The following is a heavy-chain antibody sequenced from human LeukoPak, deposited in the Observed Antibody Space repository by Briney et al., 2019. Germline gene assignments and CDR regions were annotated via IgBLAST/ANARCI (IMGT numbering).Heavy chain of an antibody. CDR1: GGSISGYY. J-gene: IGHJ3*02. Sequence: TSETLSLTCTVSGGSISGYYWSWIRQPPGKGLEWIGYIYDSGSTNYNPSLKSRVTISVDTSKNQFSLKLSSVTAADTAVYHCARVSYGSGSWRRLFDIWGQGTMVTVSS. CDR2: IYDSGST. V-gene: IGHV4-59*01. CDR3: ARVSYGSGSWRRLFDI. D-gene: IGHD3-10*01.